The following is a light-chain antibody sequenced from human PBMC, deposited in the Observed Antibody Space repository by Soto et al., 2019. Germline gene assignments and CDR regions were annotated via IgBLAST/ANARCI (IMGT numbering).Light chain of an antibody. V-gene: IGLV1-40*01. CDR3: QCYDSGRSTSV. CDR2: NTA. CDR1: KSNIGAGDN. Sequence: QSVLTQPPSVSGSPGQTVTISCTGTKSNIGAGDNVHWYRQHPGRAPNLIIYNTATRPPWVPNRFSCSKSGTSASLPITGGQAEDEAAYYCQCYDSGRSTSVFGGGTKLTVL. J-gene: IGLJ2*01.